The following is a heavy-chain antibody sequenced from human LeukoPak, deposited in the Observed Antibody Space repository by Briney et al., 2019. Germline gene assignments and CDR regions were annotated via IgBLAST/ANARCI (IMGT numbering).Heavy chain of an antibody. V-gene: IGHV4-39*01. D-gene: IGHD5-24*01. J-gene: IGHJ4*02. CDR2: IYYSGST. Sequence: SETLSLTCTVSGDSISSSTYYCGWVRQPPGKGREWVGNIYYSGSTYYNPSLKSRVTISVGTSKNQFSLKLSSVTAADTAVYYCAKTYGYNPFDYWGQGTLVTVSS. CDR1: GDSISSSTYY. CDR3: AKTYGYNPFDY.